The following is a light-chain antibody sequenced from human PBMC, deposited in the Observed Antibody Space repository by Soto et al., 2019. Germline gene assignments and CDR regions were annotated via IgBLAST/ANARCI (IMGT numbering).Light chain of an antibody. Sequence: DIQMTHSPSSLSASVGDRVTITCQASQNINNYLNWYQQKPGRAPKLLIYDASNLEAGVPSRFRGSGSGKDFTFTISRLQPEDIATYYGQQYENLPTFGQGTRLEIX. CDR1: QNINNY. CDR3: QQYENLPT. V-gene: IGKV1-33*01. J-gene: IGKJ5*01. CDR2: DAS.